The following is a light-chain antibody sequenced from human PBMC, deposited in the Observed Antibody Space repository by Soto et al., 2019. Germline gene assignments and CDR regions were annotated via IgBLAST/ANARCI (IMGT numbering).Light chain of an antibody. V-gene: IGLV2-14*01. CDR3: SSYTRRTTLV. Sequence: QSALTQPASVSGSPGQWITISCTGTSSDIGGYNYVSWYQQHPGKAPKLIIYEVTYRPSGVSNRFSGAKSGNTASLTISGLQAEDEADYYCSSYTRRTTLVFGGGTKVTVL. J-gene: IGLJ2*01. CDR1: SSDIGGYNY. CDR2: EVT.